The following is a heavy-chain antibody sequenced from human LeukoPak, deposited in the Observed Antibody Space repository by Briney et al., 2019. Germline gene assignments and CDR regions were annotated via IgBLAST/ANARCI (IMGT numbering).Heavy chain of an antibody. D-gene: IGHD2-2*02. CDR3: AKHDGYGVREYQLLYNY. Sequence: GGSLRLSCAASGFTFSSYAMSWVRQAPGKGLEWVSAISGSGGSTYYADSVKGRFTISRDNSKNTLYLQMNSLRAEDTAVYYCAKHDGYGVREYQLLYNYWGQGTLVAVSS. V-gene: IGHV3-23*01. CDR2: ISGSGGST. J-gene: IGHJ4*02. CDR1: GFTFSSYA.